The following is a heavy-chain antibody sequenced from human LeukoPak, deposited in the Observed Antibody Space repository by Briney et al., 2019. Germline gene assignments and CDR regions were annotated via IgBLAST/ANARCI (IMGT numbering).Heavy chain of an antibody. CDR3: ARDSVLTGYDY. J-gene: IGHJ4*02. V-gene: IGHV3-48*03. D-gene: IGHD3-9*01. CDR2: ISSSGSTI. CDR1: GFTFSSYE. Sequence: GGSLRLSCAASGFTFSSYEMNWVRQAPGKGLEWVSYISSSGSTIYYADSVKGRFTIPRDNAKNSLYLQMNSLRAEDTAVYYCARDSVLTGYDYWGQGTLVTVSS.